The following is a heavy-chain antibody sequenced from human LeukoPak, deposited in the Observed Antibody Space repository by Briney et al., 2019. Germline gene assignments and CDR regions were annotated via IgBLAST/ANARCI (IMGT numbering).Heavy chain of an antibody. V-gene: IGHV4-59*01. Sequence: PSETLSLTCTVSGGSISSYCWSWIRQPPGKGLEWIGYIYYSGSTNYNPSLKSRFTISVDTSKNQFSLKLSSVTAADTAVYYCARVRSSSWFDPWGQGTLVTVSS. D-gene: IGHD6-6*01. CDR3: ARVRSSSWFDP. J-gene: IGHJ5*02. CDR1: GGSISSYC. CDR2: IYYSGST.